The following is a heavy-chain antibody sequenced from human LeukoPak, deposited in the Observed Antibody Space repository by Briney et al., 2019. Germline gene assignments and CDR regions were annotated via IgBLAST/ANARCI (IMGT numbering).Heavy chain of an antibody. CDR1: GFTFSSYE. CDR2: ISSSGNTI. V-gene: IGHV3-48*03. Sequence: PGGSLRLSCAASGFTFSSYEMNWVRQAPGKGLEWVSYISSSGNTIYYADSVKGRFTISRDNAKNSLYLQMKSLRVEDTAVYYCAREKPELDYWGQGTLVTVSS. CDR3: AREKPELDY. J-gene: IGHJ4*02.